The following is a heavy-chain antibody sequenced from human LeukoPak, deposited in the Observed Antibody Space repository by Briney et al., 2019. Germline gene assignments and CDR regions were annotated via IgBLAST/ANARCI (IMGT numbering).Heavy chain of an antibody. Sequence: PRGSLRLSCAASGFTFSSYDMHWVRQATGKGLEWVSAIDTAGDPYYPGSVKGRFTISRENAKNSLYLQMNSLRAGDTAVYYCARGIAAAGLYYFDYWGQGTLVTVSS. J-gene: IGHJ4*02. CDR3: ARGIAAAGLYYFDY. CDR2: IDTAGDP. V-gene: IGHV3-13*05. D-gene: IGHD6-13*01. CDR1: GFTFSSYD.